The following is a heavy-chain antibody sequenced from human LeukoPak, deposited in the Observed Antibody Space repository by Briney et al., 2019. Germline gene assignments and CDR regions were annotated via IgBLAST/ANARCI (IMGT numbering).Heavy chain of an antibody. CDR1: GFSFSSYA. Sequence: PGGSLRLSCAASGFSFSSYAMHWVRQTPGKGLEWVSTTSAGGSSTSHADSVKGRFTISRDNAKNTLYLQMSSLRAEDTAVYYCARPVCGGDCYPYDYWGQGTLVTVSS. D-gene: IGHD2-21*02. CDR2: TSAGGSST. CDR3: ARPVCGGDCYPYDY. J-gene: IGHJ4*02. V-gene: IGHV3-74*01.